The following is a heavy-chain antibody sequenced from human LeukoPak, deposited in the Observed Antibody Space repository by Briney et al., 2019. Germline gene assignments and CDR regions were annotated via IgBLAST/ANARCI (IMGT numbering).Heavy chain of an antibody. CDR2: IWDDGSNK. CDR3: ARVHFSSSPYFDY. V-gene: IGHV3-33*01. J-gene: IGHJ4*02. D-gene: IGHD6-6*01. CDR1: GFTFSYYG. Sequence: GGSLRLSCAASGFTFSYYGMHWVRQAPGKGLEWVAVIWDDGSNKYYADSVKGRFTISRDNSKNTLYLQMNSLRAEDTAVYYCARVHFSSSPYFDYWGQGTLVTVSS.